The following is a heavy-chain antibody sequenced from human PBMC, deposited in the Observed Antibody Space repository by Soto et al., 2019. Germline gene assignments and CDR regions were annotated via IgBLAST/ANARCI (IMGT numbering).Heavy chain of an antibody. Sequence: PSETLSLTCSVSGASISTSSDFWGWIRQAPGKGLEWIGNVYQSGTTRHNPSLKSRVSILVDRSKNQFSLKLNSVTAADTAVYYCARDYSSGNNWFDPWGQGTLVTVSS. CDR1: GASISTSSDF. D-gene: IGHD3-22*01. V-gene: IGHV4-39*07. J-gene: IGHJ5*02. CDR2: VYQSGTT. CDR3: ARDYSSGNNWFDP.